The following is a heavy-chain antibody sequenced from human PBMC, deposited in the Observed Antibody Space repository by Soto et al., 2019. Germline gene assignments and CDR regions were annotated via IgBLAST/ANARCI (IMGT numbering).Heavy chain of an antibody. D-gene: IGHD6-6*01. CDR3: VKASTYSSSQGWFDP. CDR1: GFSFDGYA. V-gene: IGHV3-9*01. CDR2: ISWNSGNI. J-gene: IGHJ5*02. Sequence: EVQLVECGGGLVQPGRSLRLYCAASGFSFDGYAMNWVRQPPGKGLEWVSGISWNSGNIDYADSVKGGFTISRDNAKNSLYLQMNSLRAEDTALYYCVKASTYSSSQGWFDPWGQGTMVTVSS.